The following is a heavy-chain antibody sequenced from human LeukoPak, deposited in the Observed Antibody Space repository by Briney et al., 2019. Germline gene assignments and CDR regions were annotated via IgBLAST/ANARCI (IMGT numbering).Heavy chain of an antibody. D-gene: IGHD6-19*01. J-gene: IGHJ4*02. Sequence: ASVKVSCKASGYTFTSYGISWVRQAPGQGLEWMGWISAYNGNTNYAQKLQGRVTMTTDTSTSTAYMELRSLRSEDTAVYYCARRDGIAVAGTKRGLAYWGQGTLVTVSS. V-gene: IGHV1-18*01. CDR1: GYTFTSYG. CDR2: ISAYNGNT. CDR3: ARRDGIAVAGTKRGLAY.